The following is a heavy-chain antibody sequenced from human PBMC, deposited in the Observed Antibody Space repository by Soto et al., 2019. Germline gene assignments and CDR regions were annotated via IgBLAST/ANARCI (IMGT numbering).Heavy chain of an antibody. V-gene: IGHV1-69*01. D-gene: IGHD3-22*01. Sequence: QVQLVQSGAEVKKPGSSVKVSCTASGGTFSSYAISWVRQAPGQGLEWMGGIIPIFGTANYAQKFQGRVTITADESTSTAYMELSSLRSEDTAVYYCARDGGYYDSSGYYLDYWGQGTLVTVSS. J-gene: IGHJ4*02. CDR3: ARDGGYYDSSGYYLDY. CDR1: GGTFSSYA. CDR2: IIPIFGTA.